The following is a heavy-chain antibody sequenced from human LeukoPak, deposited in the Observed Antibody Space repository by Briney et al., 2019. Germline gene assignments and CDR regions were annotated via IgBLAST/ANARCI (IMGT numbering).Heavy chain of an antibody. CDR2: IKQDGSEK. Sequence: GGSLRLSCAASGFTFSSYWMSWVRQAPGKGLEWVANIKQDGSEKYYVDSVKGRFTISRDNSKNTLYLQMNSLRAEDTAVYYCAKRNGYYDSSGYSDYWGQGTLVTVSS. CDR3: AKRNGYYDSSGYSDY. V-gene: IGHV3-7*01. J-gene: IGHJ4*02. CDR1: GFTFSSYW. D-gene: IGHD3-22*01.